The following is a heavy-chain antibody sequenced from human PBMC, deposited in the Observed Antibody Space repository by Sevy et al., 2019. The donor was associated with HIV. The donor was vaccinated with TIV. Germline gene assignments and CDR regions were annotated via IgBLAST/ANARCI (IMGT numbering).Heavy chain of an antibody. V-gene: IGHV4-4*07. J-gene: IGHJ4*02. CDR1: GGSISGYY. CDR2: ISSSGST. D-gene: IGHD5-12*01. Sequence: SETLSLTCTVSGGSISGYYWNWIRQPAAKGLGWIGRISSSGSTNYNPSLKSRLAMSVDTSTNQFSLKLTSVTAADTAVYYCAGAVATTADFEYWGQGTLVTVSS. CDR3: AGAVATTADFEY.